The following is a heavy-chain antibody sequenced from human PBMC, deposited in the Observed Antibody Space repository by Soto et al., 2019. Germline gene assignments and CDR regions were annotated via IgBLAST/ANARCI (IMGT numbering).Heavy chain of an antibody. CDR2: ISYDGSNK. CDR1: GFTFSSYG. CDR3: ANNGYSYGAFYYGMDV. J-gene: IGHJ6*02. Sequence: GGSLRLSCAASGFTFSSYGMHWVRQAPGKGLEWVAVISYDGSNKYYADSVKGRFTISRDNSKNTLYLQMNSLRAEDTAVYYCANNGYSYGAFYYGMDVWGQGTTVTVSS. V-gene: IGHV3-30*18. D-gene: IGHD5-18*01.